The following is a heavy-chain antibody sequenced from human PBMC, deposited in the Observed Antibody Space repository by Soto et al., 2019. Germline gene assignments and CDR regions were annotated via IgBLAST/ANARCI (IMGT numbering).Heavy chain of an antibody. Sequence: PGESLKISCKGSGYSFTSYWIGWVRQMPGKGLEWMGIIYPGDSDTRYSPSFQGQVTISADKSISAAYLQWSSLKASDTAMYYCARHAGYCISTSCYGHGSVSPGPNNYYYYCGMDVWGQGTTVTVSS. CDR3: ARHAGYCISTSCYGHGSVSPGPNNYYYYCGMDV. V-gene: IGHV5-51*01. CDR2: IYPGDSDT. J-gene: IGHJ6*02. D-gene: IGHD2-2*01. CDR1: GYSFTSYW.